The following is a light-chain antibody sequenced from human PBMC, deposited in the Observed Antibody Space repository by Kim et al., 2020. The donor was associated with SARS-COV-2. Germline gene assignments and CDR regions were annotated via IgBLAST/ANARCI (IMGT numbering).Light chain of an antibody. J-gene: IGLJ3*02. CDR3: NSRDSSGNHLGV. Sequence: LGQTVRITCQGDSLRRYYASWYQHKPGQAPVLVIYGKNNRPSGIPDRFSGSSSGNTASLTITGAQAEDEADYYCNSRDSSGNHLGVFGGGTQLTVL. V-gene: IGLV3-19*01. CDR2: GKN. CDR1: SLRRYY.